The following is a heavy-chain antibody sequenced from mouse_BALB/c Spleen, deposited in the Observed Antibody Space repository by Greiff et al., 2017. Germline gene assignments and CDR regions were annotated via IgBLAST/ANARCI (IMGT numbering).Heavy chain of an antibody. D-gene: IGHD2-1*01. Sequence: EVQRVESGPGLVKPSQSLSLTCSVTGYSITSGYYWNWIRQFPGNKLEWMGYISYDGSNNYNPSLKNRISITRDTSKNQFFLKLNSVTTEDTATYYCAREGVYYGTWFAYWGQGTLVTVSA. CDR3: AREGVYYGTWFAY. CDR2: ISYDGSN. J-gene: IGHJ3*01. V-gene: IGHV3-6*02. CDR1: GYSITSGYY.